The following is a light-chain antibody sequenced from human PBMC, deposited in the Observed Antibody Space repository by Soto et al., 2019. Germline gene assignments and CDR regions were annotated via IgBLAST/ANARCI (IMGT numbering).Light chain of an antibody. CDR2: GAI. Sequence: EIVLTQSPGTLSLSPGERATLSCRASQSVSNNYLAWYQQKPGRAPRLLIYGAINRATGIPDRFSGSGSGTDFTLTISRLEPEDFAVYYCQQYGHSPLTFGGGTKVDIK. CDR1: QSVSNNY. V-gene: IGKV3-20*01. CDR3: QQYGHSPLT. J-gene: IGKJ4*01.